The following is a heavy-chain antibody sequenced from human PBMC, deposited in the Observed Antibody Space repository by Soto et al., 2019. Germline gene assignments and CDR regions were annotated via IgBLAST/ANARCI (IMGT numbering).Heavy chain of an antibody. Sequence: QVQLVESGGGVVQPGRSLRLSCAASGLTFSAYDMHWVRQAPGKGLEWVAVIWYDGSNKYYADSVKGRFTNSRDNSKNTLYLQMKSLRAEDTAVYYCARERGPFDYWGQGTLVTVSS. CDR1: GLTFSAYD. CDR2: IWYDGSNK. J-gene: IGHJ4*02. D-gene: IGHD3-10*01. V-gene: IGHV3-33*01. CDR3: ARERGPFDY.